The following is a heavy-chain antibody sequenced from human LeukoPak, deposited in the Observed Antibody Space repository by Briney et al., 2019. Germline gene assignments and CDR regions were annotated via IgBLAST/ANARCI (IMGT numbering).Heavy chain of an antibody. CDR1: GGSISSSSYY. CDR3: ARQPEWPRRQWLVRQGTVIAFDI. V-gene: IGHV4-39*01. Sequence: KPSETLSLTCTVSGGSISSSSYYWGWIRQPPGKGLEWIGYIYYSGSTNYNPSLKSRVTISVDTSKNQFSLKLSSVTAADTAVYYCARQPEWPRRQWLVRQGTVIAFDIWGQGTMVTVSS. D-gene: IGHD6-19*01. J-gene: IGHJ3*02. CDR2: IYYSGST.